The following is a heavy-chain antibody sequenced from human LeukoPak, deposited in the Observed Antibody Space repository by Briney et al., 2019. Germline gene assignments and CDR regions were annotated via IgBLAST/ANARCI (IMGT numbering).Heavy chain of an antibody. Sequence: TSETLSLTCTVSGGSISSSSYYWGWIRQPPGKGLEWIGSIYYSGSTYYNPSLKSRVTISVDTSKNQFSLKLSSVTAADTAVYYCARVGVVVIAIQSWFDPWGQGTLVTVSS. D-gene: IGHD2-21*01. CDR1: GGSISSSSYY. J-gene: IGHJ5*02. CDR2: IYYSGST. CDR3: ARVGVVVIAIQSWFDP. V-gene: IGHV4-39*01.